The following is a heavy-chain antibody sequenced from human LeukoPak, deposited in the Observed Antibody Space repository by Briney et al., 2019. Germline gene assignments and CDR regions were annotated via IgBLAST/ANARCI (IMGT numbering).Heavy chain of an antibody. J-gene: IGHJ4*02. D-gene: IGHD4-23*01. CDR2: TNGATGNT. CDR3: ARSPGGNARTWLDY. Sequence: ASVKVSCTASGYTFTNYALHWVRQAPGQRLEWMGWTNGATGNTRFSQDFQGRLTITIDTSASTAYMELSSPRSEDTAVYYCARSPGGNARTWLDYWGQGTLVTVSS. CDR1: GYTFTNYA. V-gene: IGHV1-3*02.